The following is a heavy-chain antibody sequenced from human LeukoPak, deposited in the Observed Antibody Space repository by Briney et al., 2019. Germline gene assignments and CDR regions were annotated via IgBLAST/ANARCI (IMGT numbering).Heavy chain of an antibody. CDR2: ISAYNGNT. CDR1: GYTFTSYG. D-gene: IGHD6-13*01. CDR3: AREVSSSWYVNYYYYMDV. V-gene: IGHV1-18*01. Sequence: ASVKVSCKASGYTFTSYGISWVRQAPGQGLEWMGWISAYNGNTNYAQKLQGRVTMTTDTSTSTAYMELRSLRSDDTAVYYCAREVSSSWYVNYYYYMDVWGKGTTVTISS. J-gene: IGHJ6*03.